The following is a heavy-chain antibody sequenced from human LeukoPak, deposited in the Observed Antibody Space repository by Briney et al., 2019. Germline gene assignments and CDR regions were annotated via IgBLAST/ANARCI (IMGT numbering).Heavy chain of an antibody. Sequence: GRSLRLSCAASGCTFSSYGIHWVRQAPGKGLEWVAVISYDGSNKYYADPVKGRFTISRDNSKNTLYLQMNSLRTEDTAVYYCAKETAAKYSSGWTGGGPSLQYWGQGTLVTVSS. V-gene: IGHV3-30*18. CDR3: AKETAAKYSSGWTGGGPSLQY. CDR2: ISYDGSNK. J-gene: IGHJ4*02. CDR1: GCTFSSYG. D-gene: IGHD6-19*01.